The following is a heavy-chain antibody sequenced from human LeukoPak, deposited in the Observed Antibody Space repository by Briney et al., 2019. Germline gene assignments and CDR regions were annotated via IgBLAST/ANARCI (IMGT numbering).Heavy chain of an antibody. CDR3: ARDPAPGRYCFDY. CDR2: IYTSGST. J-gene: IGHJ4*02. V-gene: IGHV4-61*02. Sequence: SQTLSLTCTVSGGSISSGSYYWSWIRQPAGKGLEWIGRIYTSGSTNYNPSLKSRVTISVDTSKNQFSLKLSSVTAADTAVYYCARDPAPGRYCFDYWGQGTLVTVSS. CDR1: GGSISSGSYY.